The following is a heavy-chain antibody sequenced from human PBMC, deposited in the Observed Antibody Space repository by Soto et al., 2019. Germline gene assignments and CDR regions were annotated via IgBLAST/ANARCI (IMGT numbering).Heavy chain of an antibody. J-gene: IGHJ6*02. V-gene: IGHV3-7*03. CDR1: GFTFSSYW. Sequence: PGGSLRLSCAASGFTFSSYWMSWVRQAPGKGLEWVANIKQDGSEKYYVDSVKGRFTISRDNAKNSLYLQMNSLRAEDTAVYYCARDGLNDFWSGRMDVWGQGTTVTVSS. D-gene: IGHD3-3*01. CDR2: IKQDGSEK. CDR3: ARDGLNDFWSGRMDV.